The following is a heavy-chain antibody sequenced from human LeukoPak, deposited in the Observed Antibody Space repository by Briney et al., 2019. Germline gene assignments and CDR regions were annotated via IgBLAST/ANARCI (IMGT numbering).Heavy chain of an antibody. V-gene: IGHV3-43D*04. CDR3: VKGRYGFPPRYYMDV. Sequence: PGRLLRPSCATSGFTFEDHGMHWVRQAQRKGLEWVSHVALDGVTTYYADSVKGRFAVSRDNNKNFVYLQMNSLRRDDSAQYYCVKGRYGFPPRYYMDVWGKGTRVTVSS. CDR1: GFTFEDHG. CDR2: VALDGVTT. J-gene: IGHJ6*03. D-gene: IGHD5-18*01.